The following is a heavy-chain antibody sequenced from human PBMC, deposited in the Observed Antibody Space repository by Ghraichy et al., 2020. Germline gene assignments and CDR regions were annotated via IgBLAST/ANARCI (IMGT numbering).Heavy chain of an antibody. V-gene: IGHV3-21*01. Sequence: GGSLRLSCAASGFTFSSYSMNWVRQAPGKGLEWVSSISSSSSYIYYADSVKGRFTISRDNAKNSLYLQMNSLRAEDTAVYYCARDIITMVRGVMGYWGQGTLVTVSS. CDR2: ISSSSSYI. CDR3: ARDIITMVRGVMGY. J-gene: IGHJ4*02. D-gene: IGHD3-10*01. CDR1: GFTFSSYS.